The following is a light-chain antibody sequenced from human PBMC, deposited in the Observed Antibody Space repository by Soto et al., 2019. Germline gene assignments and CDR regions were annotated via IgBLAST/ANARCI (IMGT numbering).Light chain of an antibody. J-gene: IGKJ1*01. CDR3: QHTRT. V-gene: IGKV1-5*03. Sequence: DIPLTQSHSTLSGSVAERFSITCRASQTISSWLAWYQQKPGKAPKLLIYKASTLKSGVPSRFSGSGSGTHFTLTINSLQAEDSGSYYCQHTRTFGQGTKVDI. CDR1: QTISSW. CDR2: KAS.